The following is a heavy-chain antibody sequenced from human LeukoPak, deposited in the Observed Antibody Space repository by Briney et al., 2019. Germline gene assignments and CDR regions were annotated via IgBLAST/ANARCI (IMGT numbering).Heavy chain of an antibody. CDR3: AREGPAASTSFYYFMDV. CDR1: SDSISSFS. CDR2: IYTSGGT. D-gene: IGHD2-2*01. Sequence: SETLSLTCSVSSDSISSFSWIWIRQPAGRGLEWIGRIYTSGGTDYNPSLEGRLTISVDTSKNQCSLKLTSVTAADRAVYYCAREGPAASTSFYYFMDVWGKGTTVTVSS. J-gene: IGHJ6*03. V-gene: IGHV4-4*07.